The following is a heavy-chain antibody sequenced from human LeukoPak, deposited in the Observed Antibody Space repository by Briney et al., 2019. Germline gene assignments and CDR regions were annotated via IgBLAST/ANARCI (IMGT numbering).Heavy chain of an antibody. V-gene: IGHV3-15*01. Sequence: MTGGSLRLSCAASGFTFTNAWMSWVRQAPGKGLEWIGRIKSKTDGGTTDYAALVKGRFTISRDDSKNTLYLQMNSLKTEDTAVYYCTTTWPYSSSWYTYYFDYWGQGSLVTVSS. CDR2: IKSKTDGGTT. D-gene: IGHD6-13*01. CDR3: TTTWPYSSSWYTYYFDY. J-gene: IGHJ4*02. CDR1: GFTFTNAW.